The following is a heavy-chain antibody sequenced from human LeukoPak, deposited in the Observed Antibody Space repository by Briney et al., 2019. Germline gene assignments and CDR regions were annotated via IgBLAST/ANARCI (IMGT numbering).Heavy chain of an antibody. CDR1: GGSFSGYY. CDR2: INHSGST. Sequence: SETLSLTCAVYGGSFSGYYWSWIRQPPGKGLEWIGEINHSGSTNYNPSLKSRVTISVDTSKNQCSLKLSSVTAADTAVYYCARGQVAAAANWFDPWGQGTLVTVSS. J-gene: IGHJ5*02. D-gene: IGHD6-13*01. CDR3: ARGQVAAAANWFDP. V-gene: IGHV4-34*01.